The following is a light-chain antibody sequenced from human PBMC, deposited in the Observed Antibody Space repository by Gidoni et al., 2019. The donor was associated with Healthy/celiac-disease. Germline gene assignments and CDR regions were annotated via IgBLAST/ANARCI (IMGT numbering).Light chain of an antibody. CDR2: AAS. J-gene: IGKJ3*01. Sequence: DIQMTQSPSSLSASVGDRVTITCRASQSISSYLNWYQQKPGKAHKLLIYAASSLQSGVPSRFSGSGSGTDFTLTISRLQPEDFATYYCQQSDSTLFTFGPXTKVDIK. V-gene: IGKV1-39*01. CDR3: QQSDSTLFT. CDR1: QSISSY.